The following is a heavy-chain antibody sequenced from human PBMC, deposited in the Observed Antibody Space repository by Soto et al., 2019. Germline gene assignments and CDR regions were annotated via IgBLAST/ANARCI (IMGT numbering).Heavy chain of an antibody. CDR1: GCSISIYY. V-gene: IGHV4-59*01. J-gene: IGHJ5*02. CDR2: IYYSGST. CDR3: ARVKGGEYYDFWSGYPYNWFDP. D-gene: IGHD3-3*01. Sequence: SETLSLTCTVFGCSISIYYWSWIRQPPGKGLEWIGYIYYSGSTNYNPSLKSRVTISVDTSKNQFSLKLSSVTAADTAVYYCARVKGGEYYDFWSGYPYNWFDPWGQGTLVTVSS.